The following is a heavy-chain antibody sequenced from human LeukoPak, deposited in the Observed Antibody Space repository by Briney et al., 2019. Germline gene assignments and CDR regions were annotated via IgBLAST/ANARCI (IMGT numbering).Heavy chain of an antibody. V-gene: IGHV1-69*01. CDR2: IIPLFGSA. CDR1: GGTCSNYG. CDR3: ARGRYHSSDYRQNYFDY. J-gene: IGHJ4*02. Sequence: SVKVSCKGPGGTCSNYGLSWVRQAPGQGLEWMGGIIPLFGSANHAQNFQGRVTITADESTSTAYMQLSSLRSEDTAVYYCARGRYHSSDYRQNYFDYWGQGTLVTVSS. D-gene: IGHD3-22*01.